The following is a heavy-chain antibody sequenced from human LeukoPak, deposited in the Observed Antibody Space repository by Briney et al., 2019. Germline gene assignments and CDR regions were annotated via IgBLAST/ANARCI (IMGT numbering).Heavy chain of an antibody. D-gene: IGHD3-9*01. Sequence: SETLSLTCAVYGGSFSGYYWSWIRQPPGKGLEWIGEINHSGSTNYNPSLKSRVTISVDTSKNQFSLKLSSVTAADTAVHYCARGRLYYDILTGYHIPWFDPWGQGTLVTVSS. V-gene: IGHV4-34*01. J-gene: IGHJ5*02. CDR1: GGSFSGYY. CDR2: INHSGST. CDR3: ARGRLYYDILTGYHIPWFDP.